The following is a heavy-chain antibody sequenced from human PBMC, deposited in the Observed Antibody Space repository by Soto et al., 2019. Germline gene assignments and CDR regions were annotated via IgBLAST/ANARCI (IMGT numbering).Heavy chain of an antibody. J-gene: IGHJ4*02. Sequence: EVPLLESGGDLVQPGGSLRLSCVASGFIFSDYAMTWVRQAPGKGLEWVSTIGVSGGDTYYADSVKGRFTITRDNSKNTVYAQMNSLRAEDTAVYYCVKRAVTGVWWFFDHWGQGALVAVSS. V-gene: IGHV3-23*01. CDR3: VKRAVTGVWWFFDH. D-gene: IGHD6-19*01. CDR2: IGVSGGDT. CDR1: GFIFSDYA.